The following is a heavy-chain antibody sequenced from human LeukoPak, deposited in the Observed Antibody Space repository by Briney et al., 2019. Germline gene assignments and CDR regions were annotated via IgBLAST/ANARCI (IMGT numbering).Heavy chain of an antibody. CDR2: ISYVGSNK. CDR1: GFTFSSYA. CDR3: AYGSGGY. J-gene: IGHJ4*02. Sequence: GGSLRLSCAASGFTFSSYAMHWVRQAPGKGLEWVAVISYVGSNKYYADSVKGRFTISRDNSKNTLYLQMNSLRAEDTAVYYCAYGSGGYWGQGTLVTVSS. V-gene: IGHV3-30-3*01. D-gene: IGHD3-10*01.